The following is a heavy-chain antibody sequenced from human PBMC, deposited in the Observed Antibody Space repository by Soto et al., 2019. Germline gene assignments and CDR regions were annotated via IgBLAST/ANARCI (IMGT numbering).Heavy chain of an antibody. CDR3: AKDLFPSGGATYFDS. J-gene: IGHJ4*02. D-gene: IGHD1-26*01. CDR2: ISGSGGST. Sequence: EVQLLESGGGLVQPGGSLRLSCAASGFTFSSYAMSWVRQAPGKGLEWVSAISGSGGSTYYADSVKGRFTISRDNSKNTLYLQMNSLRAEDTDVYYCAKDLFPSGGATYFDSWGQGTLVTVSS. CDR1: GFTFSSYA. V-gene: IGHV3-23*01.